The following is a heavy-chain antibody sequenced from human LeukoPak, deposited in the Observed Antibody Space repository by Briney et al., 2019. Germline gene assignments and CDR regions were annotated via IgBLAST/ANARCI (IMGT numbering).Heavy chain of an antibody. D-gene: IGHD2-15*01. CDR1: GYTFTGYY. CDR3: ARDRGYCSGGSCYRTYDY. V-gene: IGHV1-2*02. Sequence: ASVKVSCKASGYTFTGYYMHWVRQAPGQGLEWMGWINPNSGGTNYAQKFQGRVTMTRDTSISTAYMELSRLRSDDTAVYYCARDRGYCSGGSCYRTYDYWGQGTLVTVSS. J-gene: IGHJ4*02. CDR2: INPNSGGT.